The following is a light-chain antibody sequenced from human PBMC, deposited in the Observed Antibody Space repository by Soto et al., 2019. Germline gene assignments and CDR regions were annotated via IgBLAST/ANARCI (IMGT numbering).Light chain of an antibody. CDR2: WAS. CDR3: QQYYTTPWT. CDR1: QSVLYSSNNKNY. J-gene: IGKJ1*01. V-gene: IGKV4-1*01. Sequence: DIVMTQSPDSLAVSLGERATINCKSSQSVLYSSNNKNYLAWYQQKPGQPPKALIYWASTRESGVPDRFSGSGSGTDFTLTISSLQADDVAVYYCQQYYTTPWTFGHGTKVEIK.